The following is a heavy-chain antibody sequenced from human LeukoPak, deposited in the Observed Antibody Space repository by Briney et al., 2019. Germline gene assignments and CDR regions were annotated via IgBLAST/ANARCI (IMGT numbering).Heavy chain of an antibody. CDR3: AKENIAVARYYYFDY. J-gene: IGHJ4*02. V-gene: IGHV3-30*18. Sequence: GGSLRLSCAASGFTFSSFAMHWLRQAPGKGPEWAAVISYDGSAKYYAGSVWGRFTISRDNSKNTLYLQMNSLRAEDTAVYYCAKENIAVARYYYFDYWGQGTLVTVSS. CDR1: GFTFSSFA. CDR2: ISYDGSAK. D-gene: IGHD6-19*01.